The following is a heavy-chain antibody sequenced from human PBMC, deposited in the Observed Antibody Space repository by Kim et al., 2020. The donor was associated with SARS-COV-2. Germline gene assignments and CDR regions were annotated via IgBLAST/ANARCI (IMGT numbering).Heavy chain of an antibody. Sequence: SETLSLTCTVSGGSINSGGYFWSWIRQHPGKGLEWIGYTYYSGVTYYNPSLKSRGTIPIDTSKNQLSLNLTSVTAADTAVYYCARVDFGSGSINYYFDTWGQGTLVTVSS. V-gene: IGHV4-31*03. CDR2: TYYSGVT. J-gene: IGHJ4*02. D-gene: IGHD3-10*01. CDR1: GGSINSGGYF. CDR3: ARVDFGSGSINYYFDT.